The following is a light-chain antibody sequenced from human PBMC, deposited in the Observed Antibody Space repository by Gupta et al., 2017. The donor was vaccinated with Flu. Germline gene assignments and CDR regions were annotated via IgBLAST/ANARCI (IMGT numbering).Light chain of an antibody. Sequence: RVTISCSGSSTNMGGNPVYWYQQHPGMAPNILIYENTRRPSWVVARFSASKYSGKASSATSSLRPADEASYYCAAWDDSLSGWVFGAGTKLTVL. V-gene: IGLV1-47*01. CDR2: ENT. CDR3: AAWDDSLSGWV. J-gene: IGLJ3*02. CDR1: STNMGGNP.